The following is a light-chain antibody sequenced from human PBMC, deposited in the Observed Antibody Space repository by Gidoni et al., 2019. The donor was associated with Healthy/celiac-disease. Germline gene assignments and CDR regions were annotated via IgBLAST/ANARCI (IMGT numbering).Light chain of an antibody. CDR1: QSISSY. V-gene: IGKV1-39*01. J-gene: IGKJ1*01. CDR3: QQSYSTPGT. Sequence: DIQMTQSPSSLSASVGDRVTITCRASQSISSYLNWYQQKPGKATKLMIYAASSWQSGVPSRFSGSGSGTDFTLTISSLQPEDFATYYCQQSYSTPGTFGQGTKVEIK. CDR2: AAS.